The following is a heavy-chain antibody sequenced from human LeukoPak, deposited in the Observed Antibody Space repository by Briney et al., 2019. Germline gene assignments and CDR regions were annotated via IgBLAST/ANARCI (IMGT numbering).Heavy chain of an antibody. CDR1: GFTFSSYG. J-gene: IGHJ6*03. D-gene: IGHD6-13*01. CDR2: ISGSGGST. V-gene: IGHV3-23*01. Sequence: PGGSLRLSCAASGFTFSSYGMSWVRQAPGKGLEWVSAISGSGGSTYYADSVKGRFTISRDNSKNTLYLQMNSLRAEDTAVYYCAKDGTSSWYGHYYYYMDVWGKGTTVTISS. CDR3: AKDGTSSWYGHYYYYMDV.